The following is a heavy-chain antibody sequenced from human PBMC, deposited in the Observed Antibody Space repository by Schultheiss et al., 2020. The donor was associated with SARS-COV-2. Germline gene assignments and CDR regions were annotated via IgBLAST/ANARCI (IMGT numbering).Heavy chain of an antibody. D-gene: IGHD3-3*01. J-gene: IGHJ4*02. V-gene: IGHV4-59*05. CDR2: IYYSGST. Sequence: SQTLSLTCTFSAGSVGGYYWHWIRQPPGKGLEWIGSIYYSGSTYYNPSLKSRVTISVDTSKNRFSLKLSSVTAADTAVYYCAIVPFWSGYSHVDYWGQGTLVTVSS. CDR1: AGSVGGYY. CDR3: AIVPFWSGYSHVDY.